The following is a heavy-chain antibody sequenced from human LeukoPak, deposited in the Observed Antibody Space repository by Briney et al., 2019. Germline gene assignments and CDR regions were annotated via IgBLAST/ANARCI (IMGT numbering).Heavy chain of an antibody. D-gene: IGHD6-13*01. CDR1: GYTLTELS. CDR3: ARAAAASGTVYYYFYMDV. J-gene: IGHJ6*03. CDR2: FDPEDGET. Sequence: GASVKVSCKVSGYTLTELSMHWVRQAPGKGLEWMGGFDPEDGETIYAQKFQGRVTMTRNTSTSTAYMELSSLRSDDTAVYYCARAAAASGTVYYYFYMDVWGKGASVTISS. V-gene: IGHV1-24*01.